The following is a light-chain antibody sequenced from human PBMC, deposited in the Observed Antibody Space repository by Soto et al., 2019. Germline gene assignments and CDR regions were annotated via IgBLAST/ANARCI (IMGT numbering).Light chain of an antibody. Sequence: DIQMTQSPSSVSASVGDRVTITCRASQGIGTWLGWYQQKPGKAPKLLIYIASSLQSGVPSRFSGSGSGTDFTLTISSVQPEDFATYYCQQANTFPYTFGQGTKLEIK. J-gene: IGKJ2*01. CDR3: QQANTFPYT. CDR2: IAS. CDR1: QGIGTW. V-gene: IGKV1D-12*01.